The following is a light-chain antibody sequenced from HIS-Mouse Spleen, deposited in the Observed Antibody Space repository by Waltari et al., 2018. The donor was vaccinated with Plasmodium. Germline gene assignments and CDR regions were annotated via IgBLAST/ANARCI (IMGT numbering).Light chain of an antibody. CDR3: LQDYNYPYT. V-gene: IGKV1-6*01. J-gene: IGKJ2*01. Sequence: AIQMTQSPSSLSASVGDRVTITCRASQGIRNDLGWYQQKPGKAPKLLISAASSLQSGVPSRFSGSGSGTDFTLTIRSLQPEDFATYYCLQDYNYPYTFGQGTKLEIK. CDR2: AAS. CDR1: QGIRND.